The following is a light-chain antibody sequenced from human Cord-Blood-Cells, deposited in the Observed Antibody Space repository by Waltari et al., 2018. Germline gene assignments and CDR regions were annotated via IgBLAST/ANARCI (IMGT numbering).Light chain of an antibody. CDR1: QSVLYSSNNKNY. CDR2: WAS. V-gene: IGKV4-1*01. Sequence: DIVMTQSPDSLAVSLGERATTNCKSSQSVLYSSNNKNYLAWYKQKPGQPPKLLIYWASTRESGVPDRFSGSGSGTDFTLTISSLQAEDVAVYYCQQYYSTPPTFGQGTKLEIK. CDR3: QQYYSTPPT. J-gene: IGKJ2*01.